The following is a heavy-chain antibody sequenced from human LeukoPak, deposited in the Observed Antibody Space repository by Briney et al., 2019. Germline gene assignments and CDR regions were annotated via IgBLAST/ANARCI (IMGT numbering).Heavy chain of an antibody. V-gene: IGHV3-23*01. CDR3: ARDYFLYGSGIQFDP. CDR1: GLTFSSYA. J-gene: IGHJ5*02. CDR2: ISSSGDST. D-gene: IGHD3-10*01. Sequence: GGSLGLSCAGSGLTFSSYAMSWVRQAPGKGLEWVSGISSSGDSTFYADSVKGRFTISRDNSKNTLYLQMNSLRAEDTAVYYCARDYFLYGSGIQFDPWGQGTLVTVSS.